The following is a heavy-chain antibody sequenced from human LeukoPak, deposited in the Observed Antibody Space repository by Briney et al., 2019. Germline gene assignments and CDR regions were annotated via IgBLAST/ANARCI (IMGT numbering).Heavy chain of an antibody. CDR3: ARDLHYSASSDYY. D-gene: IGHD3-22*01. J-gene: IGHJ4*02. CDR2: IYSGGST. V-gene: IGHV3-66*02. CDR1: GFTVSSNY. Sequence: PGGSQRLSCVASGFTVSSNYMSWVRQAPGKGLEWVSVIYSGGSTYYADSVKGRFTISRDNSKNTLYLQMNSLRPEDTAFYYCARDLHYSASSDYYWRQGTLVSVSS.